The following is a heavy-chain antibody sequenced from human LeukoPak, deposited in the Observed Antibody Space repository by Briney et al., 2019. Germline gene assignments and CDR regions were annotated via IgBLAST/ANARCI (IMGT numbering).Heavy chain of an antibody. CDR2: ISGSGGST. Sequence: GGSLRLSCAASGFTFSSYAMSWVRHAPGKGLEWVSAISGSGGSTYYADSVKGRFTTSRDNSKNTLYLQMNSLRAEDTAVYYCAGGDSSGWFPVLFFWGQGTLVTVSS. D-gene: IGHD6-19*01. CDR1: GFTFSSYA. CDR3: AGGDSSGWFPVLFF. V-gene: IGHV3-23*01. J-gene: IGHJ4*02.